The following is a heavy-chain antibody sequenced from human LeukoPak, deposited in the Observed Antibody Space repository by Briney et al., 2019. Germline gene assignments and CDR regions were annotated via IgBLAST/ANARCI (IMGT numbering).Heavy chain of an antibody. Sequence: PSETLSLTCTVSGGSISSYYRSWIRQPPGKGLEWIGYIYYSGSTNYNPSLKSRVTISVDTSKNHFSLKLSSVTAADTAVYYCARDHYYDSSGLNWFDPWGQGTLVTVSS. CDR3: ARDHYYDSSGLNWFDP. V-gene: IGHV4-59*01. D-gene: IGHD3-22*01. J-gene: IGHJ5*02. CDR2: IYYSGST. CDR1: GGSISSYY.